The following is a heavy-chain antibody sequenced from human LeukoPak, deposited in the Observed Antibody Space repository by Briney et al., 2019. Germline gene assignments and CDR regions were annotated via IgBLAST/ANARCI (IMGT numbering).Heavy chain of an antibody. CDR1: GGTFSSYA. Sequence: ASVTVSCKASGGTFSSYAISWVRQAPGQGLEWMAGIIPIFGTANYAQKFQGRVTITADESTSTAYMELSSLRSEDTAVYYCAPTRLGGSSGYQIDYWGQGTLVTVSS. V-gene: IGHV1-69*13. J-gene: IGHJ4*02. CDR2: IIPIFGTA. D-gene: IGHD6-19*01. CDR3: APTRLGGSSGYQIDY.